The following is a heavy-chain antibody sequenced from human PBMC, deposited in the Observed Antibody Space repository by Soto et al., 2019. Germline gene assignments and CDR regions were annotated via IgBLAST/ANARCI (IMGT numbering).Heavy chain of an antibody. CDR1: GFTFSSYG. D-gene: IGHD1-7*01. CDR2: IWYDGSNK. CDR3: ARDRGRELELRWSSGLDP. V-gene: IGHV3-33*01. Sequence: GGSLRLSCAASGFTFSSYGMHWVRQAPGKGLEWVAVIWYDGSNKYYADSVKGRFTISRDNSKNTLYLQMNSLRAEDTAVYYCARDRGRELELRWSSGLDPWGQGTLVTVSS. J-gene: IGHJ5*02.